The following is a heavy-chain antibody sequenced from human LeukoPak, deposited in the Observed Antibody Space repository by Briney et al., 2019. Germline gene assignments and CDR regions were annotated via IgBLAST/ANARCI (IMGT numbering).Heavy chain of an antibody. V-gene: IGHV3-33*01. Sequence: GGSLRLSCAASGFTFSSYGMHWVRQAPGKGLEWVAVIWYDGSNKYYADSVKGRFTISRDNSKNTLYLQMNSLRAEGTAVYYCARDATTVRAFDIWGQGTMVTVSS. D-gene: IGHD4-17*01. CDR1: GFTFSSYG. CDR2: IWYDGSNK. CDR3: ARDATTVRAFDI. J-gene: IGHJ3*02.